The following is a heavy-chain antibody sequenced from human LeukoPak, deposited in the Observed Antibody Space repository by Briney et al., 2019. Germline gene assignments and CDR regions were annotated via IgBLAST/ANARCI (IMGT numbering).Heavy chain of an antibody. CDR2: INSNSGGT. CDR1: GYTFTDYY. CDR3: ARTMVRARSGSWFDP. J-gene: IGHJ5*02. Sequence: ASVKVSCKASGYTFTDYYMHWVRQAPGQGLEWMGWINSNSGGTNYTQKFQGWVTMTRDTSISTAYMELSRLRSDDTAVYYCARTMVRARSGSWFDPWGQGTLVTVSS. V-gene: IGHV1-2*04. D-gene: IGHD3-10*01.